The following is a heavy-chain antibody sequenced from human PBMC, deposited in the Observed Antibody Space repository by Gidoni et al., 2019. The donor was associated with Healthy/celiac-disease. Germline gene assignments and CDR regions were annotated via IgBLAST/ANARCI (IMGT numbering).Heavy chain of an antibody. D-gene: IGHD6-19*01. Sequence: QVQLVESGGGVVQPGRSLRLSCAASGFTFSRYGMHWVRQAPGKGLEWVAVIWYDGSNKYYADSVKGRFTISRDNSKNTLYLQMNSLRAEDTAVYYCAREGLIGGAVAGTYYYGMDVWGQGTTVTVSS. V-gene: IGHV3-33*01. J-gene: IGHJ6*02. CDR1: GFTFSRYG. CDR2: IWYDGSNK. CDR3: AREGLIGGAVAGTYYYGMDV.